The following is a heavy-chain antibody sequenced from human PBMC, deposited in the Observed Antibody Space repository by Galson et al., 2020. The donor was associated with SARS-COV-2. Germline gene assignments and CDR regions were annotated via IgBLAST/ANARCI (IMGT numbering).Heavy chain of an antibody. CDR3: ARDQGEFLFMIAYYGMDV. D-gene: IGHD3-16*01. J-gene: IGHJ6*02. V-gene: IGHV1-3*04. CDR1: GYTFTSYA. CDR2: INTVNGNT. Sequence: ASVTVSCKASGYTFTSYAMHWVRLAPGQRLEWMGWINTVNGNTKYSQNFQGRVTIARDTSASTAYLELRSLRSEDTAVYYCARDQGEFLFMIAYYGMDVWGQGTTVTVSS.